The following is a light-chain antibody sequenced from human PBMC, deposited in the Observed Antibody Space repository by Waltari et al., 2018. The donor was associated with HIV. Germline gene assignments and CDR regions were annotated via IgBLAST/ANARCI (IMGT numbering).Light chain of an antibody. CDR3: QQYDNYWT. J-gene: IGKJ1*01. CDR1: QSITNW. Sequence: DMQMTQSPSTRPASVRDRVPITCRASQSITNWLAWYQQKPGKAPKLLIYRASNLESGVPSRFSGSGSGTEFTLTISSLQPDDFATYYCQQYDNYWTFGQGTKVEIK. CDR2: RAS. V-gene: IGKV1-5*03.